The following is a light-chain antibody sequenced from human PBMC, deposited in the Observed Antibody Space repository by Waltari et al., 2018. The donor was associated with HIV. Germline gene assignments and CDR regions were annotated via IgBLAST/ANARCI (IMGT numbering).Light chain of an antibody. CDR3: QSYDVSLSGSI. J-gene: IGLJ2*01. CDR2: GNI. Sequence: QSVLTQPPSVSGAPGQRVTISCTWPSSNIGAGYDVPWYQPLPGTPPKPLINGNINRPSGVSDRFSDFKSGTSASLAITGLQTEDEADYYCQSYDVSLSGSIFGGGTKLTVL. V-gene: IGLV1-40*01. CDR1: SSNIGAGYD.